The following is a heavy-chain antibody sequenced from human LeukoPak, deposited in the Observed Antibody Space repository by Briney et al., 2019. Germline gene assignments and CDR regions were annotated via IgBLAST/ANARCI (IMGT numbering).Heavy chain of an antibody. Sequence: PSETLSLTCTVSGGSISSSSYYWGWIRQPPGKGLEWIGSIYYSGSTYYNPSLKSRFTISVDTSKNQFSLKLSSVTAADTAVYYCARVGGFGELSTYYYYYMDVWGKGTTVTVSS. CDR2: IYYSGST. CDR1: GGSISSSSYY. V-gene: IGHV4-39*07. D-gene: IGHD3-10*01. CDR3: ARVGGFGELSTYYYYYMDV. J-gene: IGHJ6*03.